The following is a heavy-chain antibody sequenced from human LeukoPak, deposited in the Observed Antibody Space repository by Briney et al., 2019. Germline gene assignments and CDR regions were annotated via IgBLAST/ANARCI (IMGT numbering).Heavy chain of an antibody. Sequence: SGPTLVNPSGTMSLTCAISGGSISNRNWWSWVRQPPGEGLEWIGEIYHTGITKYSPSLKSRVTISVDTSKNQFSLNVTSVTAADTAIYYCARVFELGMNAVDIWGQGTMVTVSS. J-gene: IGHJ3*02. CDR3: ARVFELGMNAVDI. CDR1: GGSISNRNW. V-gene: IGHV4-4*02. D-gene: IGHD7-27*01. CDR2: IYHTGIT.